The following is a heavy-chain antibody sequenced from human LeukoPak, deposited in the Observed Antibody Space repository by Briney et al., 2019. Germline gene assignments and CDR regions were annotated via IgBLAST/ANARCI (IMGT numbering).Heavy chain of an antibody. J-gene: IGHJ6*03. D-gene: IGHD2-15*01. CDR3: ARAPRYPNGNYYYYYMDV. CDR1: GFTFSSYE. Sequence: GGSLGLSCAASGFTFSSYEMNWVRQAPGKGLEWVSYISSSGSTIYYADSVKGRFTISRDNAKNSLYLQMNSLRAEDTAVYYCARAPRYPNGNYYYYYMDVWGKGTTVTVSS. CDR2: ISSSGSTI. V-gene: IGHV3-48*03.